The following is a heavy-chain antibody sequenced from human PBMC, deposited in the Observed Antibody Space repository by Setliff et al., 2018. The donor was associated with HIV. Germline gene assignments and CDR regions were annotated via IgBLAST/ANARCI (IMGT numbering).Heavy chain of an antibody. CDR2: IYPGDSDT. J-gene: IGHJ4*02. CDR3: ATQGYYDSGGYSQFDN. Sequence: PGESLTISCKGSGYSFTNYWIAWVRQMPGKGLEWMGMIYPGDSDTRHGPSFQGQVTISADKSINTAYLQWSSLKASDTAIYYCATQGYYDSGGYSQFDNWGQGTLVTVS. CDR1: GYSFTNYW. D-gene: IGHD3-22*01. V-gene: IGHV5-51*01.